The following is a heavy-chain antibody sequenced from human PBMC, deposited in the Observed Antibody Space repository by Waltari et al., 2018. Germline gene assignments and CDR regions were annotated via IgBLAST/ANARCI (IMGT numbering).Heavy chain of an antibody. CDR3: ARVRSKYQFDY. D-gene: IGHD2-2*01. CDR1: SGSISSGRYY. V-gene: IGHV4-61*02. CDR2: IYTSGST. Sequence: QVQLQESGPGLVKPSQTLSLTCTVSSGSISSGRYYWSWIRQPAGKGLEWIGRIYTSGSTNYNPSLKSRVTISVDTSKNQFSLKLSSVTAADTAVYYCARVRSKYQFDYWGQGTLVTVSS. J-gene: IGHJ4*02.